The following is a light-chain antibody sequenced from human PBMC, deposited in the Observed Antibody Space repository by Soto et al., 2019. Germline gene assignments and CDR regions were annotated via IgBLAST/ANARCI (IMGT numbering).Light chain of an antibody. J-gene: IGKJ1*01. CDR3: QQYYNWPPWT. CDR2: RAS. Sequence: IVLTQSPANLSVSPEERATLSCSASESVSDDLAWYQQKPGRAPRLLIYRASTRAAGVSARISGSGSGTEFTLSISSLQPEDSAVYYCQQYYNWPPWTFGQGTKVDIK. CDR1: ESVSDD. V-gene: IGKV3-15*01.